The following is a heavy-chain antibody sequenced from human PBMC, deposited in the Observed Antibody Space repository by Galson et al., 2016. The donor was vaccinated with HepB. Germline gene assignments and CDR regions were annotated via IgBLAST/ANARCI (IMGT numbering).Heavy chain of an antibody. Sequence: SVKVSCKASGFTFSKFAMHWIRQAPGHRFEWMGKINAGSGDTKYSEEFQGRITITINTSARTVYLELTSLRSEDTATYYCARGYNWIGGDGLALDSWGQGTLVTVSS. CDR1: GFTFSKFA. D-gene: IGHD1-20*01. V-gene: IGHV1-3*01. J-gene: IGHJ4*02. CDR2: INAGSGDT. CDR3: ARGYNWIGGDGLALDS.